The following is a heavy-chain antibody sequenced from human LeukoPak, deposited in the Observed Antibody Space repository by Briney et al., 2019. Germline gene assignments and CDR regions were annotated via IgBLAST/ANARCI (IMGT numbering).Heavy chain of an antibody. CDR1: GFTFAHYW. J-gene: IGHJ5*01. CDR3: ARLKDAVTIFDC. Sequence: GGSLRLSCIASGFTFAHYWMSWVRQAPGKGLEWVASIKEDGSDKYYVDSVKGRFTISRDNTKNSLYVQMNSLRAEGTAVYYCARLKDAVTIFDCWGQGILVTVSS. D-gene: IGHD4-17*01. V-gene: IGHV3-7*01. CDR2: IKEDGSDK.